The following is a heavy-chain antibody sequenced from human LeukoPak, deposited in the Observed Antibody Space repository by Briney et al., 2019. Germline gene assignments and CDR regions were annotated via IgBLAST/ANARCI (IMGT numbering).Heavy chain of an antibody. Sequence: GGSLRLSCAASGFTFSSYEMNWVRQAPGKGLEWVSISSSGSTIYYADSVKGRFTISRDNAKNSLYLQMNSLRAEDTAVYFCARAAAHLSHLWSGMDVWGKGTTVTVSS. CDR1: GFTFSSYE. CDR2: ISSSGSTI. D-gene: IGHD3-10*01. CDR3: ARAAAHLSHLWSGMDV. V-gene: IGHV3-48*03. J-gene: IGHJ6*04.